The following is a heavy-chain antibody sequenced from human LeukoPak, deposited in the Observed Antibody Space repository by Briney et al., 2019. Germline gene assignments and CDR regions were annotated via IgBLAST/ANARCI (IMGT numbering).Heavy chain of an antibody. CDR3: ARAYTEAARRPRTLDY. Sequence: GASVKVSCKASGYTFTDYYILWVRQAPGQGLEWMGWLNPNSGGTYYPQKFQGRVTMTRDTSISTAYIELSRLRSEDTAVYYCARAYTEAARRPRTLDYWGQGTLVTVSS. J-gene: IGHJ4*02. V-gene: IGHV1-2*02. CDR2: LNPNSGGT. CDR1: GYTFTDYY. D-gene: IGHD6-6*01.